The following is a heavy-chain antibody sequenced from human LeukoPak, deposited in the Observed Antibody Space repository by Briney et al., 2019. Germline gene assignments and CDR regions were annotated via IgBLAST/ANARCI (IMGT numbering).Heavy chain of an antibody. CDR3: VRGRGTAGGTHKSYFFDS. V-gene: IGHV3-9*03. D-gene: IGHD6-13*01. CDR2: ISWNSGSI. Sequence: GGSLRLSCAASGFTFDDYAMCWVRQAPGKGLEGVSGISWNSGSIGYADSVKGRFTISRDNAKTSLYLQMNSLRAEDMALYYCVRGRGTAGGTHKSYFFDSWGHGSPVTVAS. J-gene: IGHJ4*01. CDR1: GFTFDDYA.